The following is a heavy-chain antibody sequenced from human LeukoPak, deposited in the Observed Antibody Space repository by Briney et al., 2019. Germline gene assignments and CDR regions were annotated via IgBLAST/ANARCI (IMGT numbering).Heavy chain of an antibody. Sequence: GGSLRLSCAASGFSFSSCGMHWVRQAPGKGLEWVAIISYDGSKKYYVDSVKGRFTISRDNSKNTLYLQINSLSADDTAVYYCAKGGNSGTYHFDYWGQGSLVTVSS. D-gene: IGHD1-26*01. V-gene: IGHV3-30*18. CDR2: ISYDGSKK. CDR1: GFSFSSCG. CDR3: AKGGNSGTYHFDY. J-gene: IGHJ4*02.